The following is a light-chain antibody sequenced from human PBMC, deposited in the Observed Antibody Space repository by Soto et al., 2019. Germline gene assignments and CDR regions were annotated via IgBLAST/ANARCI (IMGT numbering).Light chain of an antibody. J-gene: IGKJ1*01. V-gene: IGKV3-15*01. CDR3: QQYYSTPCT. Sequence: ILMTQSPATLSVSPGERATLSCRASHRVNTYLAWYQQRLGQAPRLLIYDASTRATGIPARFSGSGSGTDFTLTISSLQAEDVAVYYCQQYYSTPCTFGRGTKVDIK. CDR1: HRVNTY. CDR2: DAS.